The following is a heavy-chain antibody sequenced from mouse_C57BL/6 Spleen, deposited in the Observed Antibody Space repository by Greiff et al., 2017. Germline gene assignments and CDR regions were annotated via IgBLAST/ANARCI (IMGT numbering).Heavy chain of an antibody. J-gene: IGHJ1*03. Sequence: EVKLMESGGGLVQPGGSMKLSCVASGFTFSNYWMNWVRQSPEKGLEWVAQIRLKSDNYATHYAESVKGRFTISRDDSKSSVYLQMNNLRAEDTGIYYCTITTVVATDFDVWGTGTTVTVSS. CDR1: GFTFSNYW. CDR2: IRLKSDNYAT. D-gene: IGHD1-1*01. CDR3: TITTVVATDFDV. V-gene: IGHV6-3*01.